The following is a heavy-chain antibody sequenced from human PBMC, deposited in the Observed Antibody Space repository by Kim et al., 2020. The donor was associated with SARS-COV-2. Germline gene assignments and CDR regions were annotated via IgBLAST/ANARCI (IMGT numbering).Heavy chain of an antibody. CDR3: ARENSGYDGAYDI. Sequence: YAPKLQGRVTITANESTSTAYMELSSVGSEDAAVYCCARENSGYDGAYDIWGQGTMVTVSS. V-gene: IGHV1-69*01. J-gene: IGHJ3*02. D-gene: IGHD5-12*01.